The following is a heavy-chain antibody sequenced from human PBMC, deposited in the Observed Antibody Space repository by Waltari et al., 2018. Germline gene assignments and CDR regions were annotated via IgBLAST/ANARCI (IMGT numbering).Heavy chain of an antibody. J-gene: IGHJ3*02. CDR1: GYTFTSYG. Sequence: QVQLVQSGAEVKKPGASVKVSCKASGYTFTSYGISWISAYNGNTNYAQKLQGRVTMTTDTPTSTAYMELRSLRSDDTAVYYCARVSLFYDILTGYYNYDAFDIWGQGTMVTVSS. D-gene: IGHD3-9*01. V-gene: IGHV1-18*01. CDR3: ARVSLFYDILTGYYNYDAFDI. CDR2: ISAYNGNT.